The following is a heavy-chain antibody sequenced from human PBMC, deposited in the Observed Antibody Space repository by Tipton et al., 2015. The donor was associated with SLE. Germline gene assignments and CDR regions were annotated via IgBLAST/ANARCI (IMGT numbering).Heavy chain of an antibody. V-gene: IGHV4-39*07. CDR2: IYYSGST. CDR3: ARGRGIAAAVLGAFDI. Sequence: TLSLTCTVSGGSISSGGYYWGWIRQPPGKGLEWIGSIYYSGSTYYNPSLKSRVTISVDTSKNQFSLKLSSVTAADTAVYYCARGRGIAAAVLGAFDIWGQGTMVTVSS. D-gene: IGHD6-13*01. J-gene: IGHJ3*02. CDR1: GGSISSGGYY.